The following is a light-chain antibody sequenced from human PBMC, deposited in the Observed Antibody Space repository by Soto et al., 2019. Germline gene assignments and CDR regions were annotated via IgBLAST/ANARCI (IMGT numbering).Light chain of an antibody. Sequence: VLAKTVYTLGLRLVEKTTLSCRASQSVSSNLAWSQQKPGQAPRLLIYGASTRATGIPARFSGSGSGTEFTLTTCSLRSEDCAVYYCQQYNNWARTSGEGTKVDIK. CDR3: QQYNNWART. J-gene: IGKJ4*02. CDR1: QSVSSN. CDR2: GAS. V-gene: IGKV3-15*01.